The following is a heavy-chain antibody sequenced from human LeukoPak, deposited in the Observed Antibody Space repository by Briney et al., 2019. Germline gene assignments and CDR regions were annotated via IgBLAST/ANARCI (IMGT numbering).Heavy chain of an antibody. CDR1: GFTFSSYA. CDR3: AKALWGIAAAGDFDY. J-gene: IGHJ4*02. V-gene: IGHV3-23*01. CDR2: ISGSGGST. Sequence: PGGSLRLSCAAFGFTFSSYAMSWLCQAPGKGLEWVSAISGSGGSTYYADSVKGRFTISRDNSKNTLYLQMNSLRAEDTAVYYCAKALWGIAAAGDFDYWGQGTLVTVSS. D-gene: IGHD6-13*01.